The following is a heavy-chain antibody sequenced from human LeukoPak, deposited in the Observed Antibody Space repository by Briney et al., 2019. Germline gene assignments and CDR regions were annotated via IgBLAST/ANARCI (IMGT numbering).Heavy chain of an antibody. CDR2: ISYDGSNK. V-gene: IGHV3-30-3*01. CDR1: GFTFSSYA. CDR3: AREQGLVPAASYYFDY. J-gene: IGHJ4*02. D-gene: IGHD2-2*01. Sequence: GGSLRLSCAASGFTFSSYAMHWVRQAPGKGLEWVAVISYDGSNKYYADSVKGRFTISRDNSKNTLYLQMNSLRAEDTAVYYCAREQGLVPAASYYFDYWGQGTLVTVSS.